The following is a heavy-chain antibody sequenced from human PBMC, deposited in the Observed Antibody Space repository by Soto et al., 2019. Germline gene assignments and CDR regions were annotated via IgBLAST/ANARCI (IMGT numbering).Heavy chain of an antibody. Sequence: QVQLVQSGAEVKKPGSSVKVSCKASGGTFSSYAISWVRQAPGQGLEWMGGIIPIFGTANYAQKFQGRVTITADESTSTAYMELSSLRSEDTAVYYCATPRTRYCSSTSCYTEWYFDLWGRGTLVTVSS. CDR3: ATPRTRYCSSTSCYTEWYFDL. J-gene: IGHJ2*01. CDR1: GGTFSSYA. CDR2: IIPIFGTA. D-gene: IGHD2-2*02. V-gene: IGHV1-69*01.